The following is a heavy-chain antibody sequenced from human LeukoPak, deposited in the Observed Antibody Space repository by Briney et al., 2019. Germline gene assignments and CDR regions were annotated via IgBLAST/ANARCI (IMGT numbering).Heavy chain of an antibody. J-gene: IGHJ4*02. V-gene: IGHV4-4*02. CDR1: GGSISSSNW. CDR3: LTLSLTGSFHY. CDR2: IYHSGST. D-gene: IGHD7-27*01. Sequence: SETLSLTCAVSGGSISSSNWWSWVRQPPGKGLEWIGEIYHSGSTNYNPSLKSRVTISVDKSKNQFSLKLSSVTAADTAVYYCLTLSLTGSFHYWGQGTLVTVSS.